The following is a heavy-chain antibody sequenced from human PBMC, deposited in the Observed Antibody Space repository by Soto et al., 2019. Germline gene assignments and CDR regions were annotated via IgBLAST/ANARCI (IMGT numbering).Heavy chain of an antibody. CDR2: INHSGNA. CDR1: GGSFSGYY. D-gene: IGHD3-9*01. J-gene: IGHJ4*02. V-gene: IGHV4-34*01. Sequence: SETLSHTCADYGGSFSGYYWSWIRQPLGKGLEWIGEINHSGNAYYNPSLQTRVTISLDKSKSQFSLKLNSVTAADSAVYFCARLEGLATISYYFDFWGPGALVTVSS. CDR3: ARLEGLATISYYFDF.